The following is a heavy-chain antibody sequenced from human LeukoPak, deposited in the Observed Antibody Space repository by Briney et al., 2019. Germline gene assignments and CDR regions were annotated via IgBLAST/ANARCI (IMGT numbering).Heavy chain of an antibody. D-gene: IGHD6-13*01. CDR3: AKDLGYSSSSGAFDY. Sequence: GGSLRLSCAASGFTFSSYGMHWVRQAPGKGLEWVAFIRYDGSNKYYADSVKGRFTISRDNSKNTLYLQMNSLRAEDTAVYYCAKDLGYSSSSGAFDYWGQGTLVTVSS. J-gene: IGHJ4*02. CDR2: IRYDGSNK. CDR1: GFTFSSYG. V-gene: IGHV3-30*02.